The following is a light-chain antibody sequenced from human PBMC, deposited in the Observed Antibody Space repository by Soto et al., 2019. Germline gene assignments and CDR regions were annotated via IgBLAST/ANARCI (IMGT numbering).Light chain of an antibody. CDR2: GAS. V-gene: IGKV3-20*01. CDR1: QNVLSD. Sequence: IMLTQSPAALSVSLEETATLSCLASQNVLSDLAWYQQKPGQAPRLLVYGASSRATGIPDRFSGSGSGTDFTLTISRLEPEDFAVYYCQQYGRLLPIIFGQGTRLEI. CDR3: QQYGRLLPII. J-gene: IGKJ5*01.